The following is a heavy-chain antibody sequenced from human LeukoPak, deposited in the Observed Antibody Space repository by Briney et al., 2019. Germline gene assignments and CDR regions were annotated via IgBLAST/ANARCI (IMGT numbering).Heavy chain of an antibody. Sequence: SETLSLTCTVSGGSINSYYWGWIRQPPGKGLEWIGSIYYSGSTYYNPSLKSRVTISVDTSKNQFSLKLSSVTAADTAVYYCAGSGYDSHFVYWGQGTLVTVSS. V-gene: IGHV4-39*07. CDR3: AGSGYDSHFVY. CDR1: GGSINSYY. D-gene: IGHD5-12*01. CDR2: IYYSGST. J-gene: IGHJ4*02.